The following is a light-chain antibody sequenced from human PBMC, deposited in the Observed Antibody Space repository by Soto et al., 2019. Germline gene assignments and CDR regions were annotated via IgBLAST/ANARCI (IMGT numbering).Light chain of an antibody. CDR3: QQYGSSPPYT. Sequence: EIVLTQSPGTLSLSPGERATLSCRASHSVSSSYLAWYQQKPGQAPRLLIYGASSRATGIPDRFSGSGSGTDFTLTISRLEPEEVAVYYWQQYGSSPPYTFGQGTKLEIK. J-gene: IGKJ2*01. CDR2: GAS. V-gene: IGKV3-20*01. CDR1: HSVSSSY.